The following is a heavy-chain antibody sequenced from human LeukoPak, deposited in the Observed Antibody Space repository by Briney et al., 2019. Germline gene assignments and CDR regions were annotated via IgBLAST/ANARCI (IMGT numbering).Heavy chain of an antibody. Sequence: SETLSLTCTVSGGSISSSSYYWGWIRQPPGKGLEWIGSIYYSGSTYYNPSLKSRVTISVGTSKNQFSLKLSSVTAADTAVYYCARDYDSSGSKGYWGQGTLVTVSS. J-gene: IGHJ4*02. CDR2: IYYSGST. CDR3: ARDYDSSGSKGY. V-gene: IGHV4-39*07. CDR1: GGSISSSSYY. D-gene: IGHD3-22*01.